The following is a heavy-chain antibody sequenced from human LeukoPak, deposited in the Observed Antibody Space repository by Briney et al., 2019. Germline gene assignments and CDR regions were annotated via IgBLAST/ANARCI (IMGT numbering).Heavy chain of an antibody. CDR1: GFTFSSYE. CDR2: ISSSGSTI. D-gene: IGHD3-3*01. CDR3: ARVPYDFWSGYYNYFDY. Sequence: PGGSLRLSCAASGFTFSSYEMNWVRQAPGKVLEWVSYISSSGSTIYYADSVKGRFTISRDNAKNSLYLQMNSLRAEDTAVYYCARVPYDFWSGYYNYFDYWGQGTLVTVSS. V-gene: IGHV3-48*03. J-gene: IGHJ4*02.